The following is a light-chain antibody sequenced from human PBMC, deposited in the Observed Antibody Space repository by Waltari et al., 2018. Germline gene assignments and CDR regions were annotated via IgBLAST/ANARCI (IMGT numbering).Light chain of an antibody. J-gene: IGKJ1*01. CDR3: QQYYSYPPT. CDR1: QGIRSY. Sequence: AIRMTQSPSSFSASTGDRVTITCRASQGIRSYLAWYQQKPGKATKLLIYAASNLQSGVPSRFSGSGSRTDFTLTISCLQSEDFATYYCQQYYSYPPTFGPGTKVEIK. V-gene: IGKV1-8*01. CDR2: AAS.